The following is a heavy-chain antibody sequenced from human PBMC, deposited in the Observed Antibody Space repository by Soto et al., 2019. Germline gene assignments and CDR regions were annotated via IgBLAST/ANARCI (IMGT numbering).Heavy chain of an antibody. CDR3: ARDVRGDSSAGLDDAFDI. V-gene: IGHV3-21*01. D-gene: IGHD6-19*01. CDR2: MSGRGIY. CDR1: GFTFNTYT. J-gene: IGHJ3*02. Sequence: GGSLRLSCAASGFTFNTYTMNWVRQAPGKGLEWVSSMSGRGIYRYTDSLKARFTITRDNAKNSLYLQLTSLRAEDTAVYYCARDVRGDSSAGLDDAFDIWGQGTMVTVSS.